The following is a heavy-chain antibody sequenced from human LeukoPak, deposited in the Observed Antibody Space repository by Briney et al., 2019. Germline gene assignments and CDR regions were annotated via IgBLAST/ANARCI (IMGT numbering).Heavy chain of an antibody. V-gene: IGHV1-2*02. CDR3: ARKYDILTGNDNWFDP. D-gene: IGHD3-9*01. Sequence: GASVKVSCKASGYTFSGYYMHWVRQAPGQGLEWMGWINPQSGDTKYAQKFQGRVTMTRHQSSSTGNMELSSLRSDDTAVYYCARKYDILTGNDNWFDPWGQGTLVTVSS. CDR1: GYTFSGYY. CDR2: INPQSGDT. J-gene: IGHJ5*02.